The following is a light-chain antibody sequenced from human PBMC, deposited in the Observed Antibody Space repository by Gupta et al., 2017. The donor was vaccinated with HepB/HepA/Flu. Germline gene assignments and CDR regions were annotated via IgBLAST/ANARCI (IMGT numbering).Light chain of an antibody. J-gene: IGKJ4*01. CDR3: PQANRVPRT. CDR2: AAS. Sequence: DIQMTQAPSSVSASVGDRVTITCRASQAISNWLAWYQQKPGKVLKLLIDAASSLRSGVSSRFSGSGSGTAFTRTSSSLTLADFATYSCPQANRVPRTFGGGTRVEIK. CDR1: QAISNW. V-gene: IGKV1-12*01.